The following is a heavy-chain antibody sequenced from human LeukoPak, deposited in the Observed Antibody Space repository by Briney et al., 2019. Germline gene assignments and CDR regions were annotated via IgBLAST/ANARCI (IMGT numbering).Heavy chain of an antibody. Sequence: PGGSLRLSCAASGFSFSSYSMNWVRQAPGKGLEWVSYISHTGTTMSYADSVKGRFTISRDNSKNTLYLQMHSLRAEDTAVYYCAKDLAARRGPDYWGQGTLVTVSS. J-gene: IGHJ4*02. V-gene: IGHV3-48*01. CDR3: AKDLAARRGPDY. D-gene: IGHD6-6*01. CDR2: ISHTGTTM. CDR1: GFSFSSYS.